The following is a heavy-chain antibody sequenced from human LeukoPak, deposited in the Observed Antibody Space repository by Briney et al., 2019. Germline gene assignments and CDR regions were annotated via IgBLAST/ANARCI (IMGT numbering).Heavy chain of an antibody. CDR1: GGSFSGYY. D-gene: IGHD3-22*01. Sequence: PSETLPLTCAVYGGSFSGYYWSWIRQPPGKGPEWIGEINHSGSTNYNPSLKSRVTISVDTSKNQFSLKLSSVTAADTAVYYCARYDYDSSGYLADDAFDIWGQGTMVTVSS. V-gene: IGHV4-34*01. CDR2: INHSGST. CDR3: ARYDYDSSGYLADDAFDI. J-gene: IGHJ3*02.